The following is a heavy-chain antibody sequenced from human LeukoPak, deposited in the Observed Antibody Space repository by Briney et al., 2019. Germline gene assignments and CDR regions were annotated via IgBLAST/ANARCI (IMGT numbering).Heavy chain of an antibody. CDR2: IYPGDSDT. CDR3: ARTQSQLVLVDY. V-gene: IGHV5-51*01. CDR1: GYSFITYW. J-gene: IGHJ4*02. D-gene: IGHD6-6*01. Sequence: GESLQISSKGSGYSFITYWIGWGRQMPGKGREWMGIIYPGDSDTRYSPSFQGQVTISADKSISTAYLQWSSLKASDTAIYYCARTQSQLVLVDYWGQGTLVTVSS.